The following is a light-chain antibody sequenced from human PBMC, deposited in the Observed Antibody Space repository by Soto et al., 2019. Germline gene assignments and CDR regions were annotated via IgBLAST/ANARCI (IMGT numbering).Light chain of an antibody. Sequence: QSVLTQPRSVSGSPGQSVTISCTGTSSDVGGYNYVSWYQQHPGKAPKLMIYDVSKRPSGVPDRFSVSKSGNTASLTISGLQAEDEADYYCCSYAGSPSYVFGTGTQLTVL. CDR1: SSDVGGYNY. J-gene: IGLJ1*01. CDR2: DVS. CDR3: CSYAGSPSYV. V-gene: IGLV2-11*01.